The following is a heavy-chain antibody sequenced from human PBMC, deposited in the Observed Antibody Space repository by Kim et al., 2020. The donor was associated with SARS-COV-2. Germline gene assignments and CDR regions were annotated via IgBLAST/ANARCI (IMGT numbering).Heavy chain of an antibody. CDR1: GFTFSSYG. D-gene: IGHD6-13*01. Sequence: GGSLRLSCVASGFTFSSYGMHWVRQAPGKGLEWVAVIWYDGSNKYYADSVKGRFTISRDNSKNTLYLQMNSLRAEDTAVYYCAREVAAADYYGMDVWGKGTTVTVSS. J-gene: IGHJ6*04. CDR2: IWYDGSNK. CDR3: AREVAAADYYGMDV. V-gene: IGHV3-33*01.